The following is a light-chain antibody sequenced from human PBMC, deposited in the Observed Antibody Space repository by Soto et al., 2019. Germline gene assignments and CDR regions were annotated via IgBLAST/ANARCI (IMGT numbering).Light chain of an antibody. V-gene: IGLV2-14*01. CDR1: SSDVGAYNY. J-gene: IGLJ3*02. CDR2: EVS. Sequence: QSALTQPASVSGSPGQSITISCTGTSSDVGAYNYVSWYQQHPGKAPKLMIYEVSNRPSGVSNRFSGSKSGNTASLTISGLQAEDDADYYCSSYTTSSTRVFGGGTKVTVL. CDR3: SSYTTSSTRV.